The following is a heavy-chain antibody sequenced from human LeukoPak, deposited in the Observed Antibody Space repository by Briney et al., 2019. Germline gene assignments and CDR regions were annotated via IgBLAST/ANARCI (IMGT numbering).Heavy chain of an antibody. V-gene: IGHV4-31*03. CDR1: GGSISSGGYY. D-gene: IGHD3-10*01. CDR2: IYYSGST. CDR3: ARAYNYVSPRFDY. Sequence: SQTLSLTCTVSGGSISSGGYYWSWIRQHPGKGLEWVGYIYYSGSTYYNPSLKSRVTISVDTSKNQLSLNVSSVTAADTAVYYCARAYNYVSPRFDYWGKETLFTVS. J-gene: IGHJ4*02.